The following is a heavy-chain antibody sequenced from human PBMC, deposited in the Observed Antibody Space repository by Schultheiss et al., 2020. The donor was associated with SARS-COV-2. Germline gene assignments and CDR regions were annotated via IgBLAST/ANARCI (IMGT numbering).Heavy chain of an antibody. CDR2: ISYDGSNK. V-gene: IGHV3-30-3*01. CDR3: ARGFTGEGVVVVAANRDYYYGMDV. D-gene: IGHD2-15*01. CDR1: GFTFSSYA. J-gene: IGHJ6*02. Sequence: GGSLRLSCAASGFTFSSYAMHWVRQAPGKGLEWVAVISYDGSNKYYADSVKGRFTISRDNSKNTLYLQMNSLRAEDTAVYYCARGFTGEGVVVVAANRDYYYGMDVWGQGITVTVSS.